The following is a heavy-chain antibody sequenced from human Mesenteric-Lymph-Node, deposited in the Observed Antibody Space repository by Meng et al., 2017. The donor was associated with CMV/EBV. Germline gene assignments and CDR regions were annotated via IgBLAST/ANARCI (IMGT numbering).Heavy chain of an antibody. CDR2: INTNSGGT. J-gene: IGHJ6*02. CDR1: GYTFTDYF. Sequence: ASVKVSCKASGYTFTDYFIHWVRQAPGQGLEWMGWINTNSGGTDFAPKFQGRVTMTRDTSISTAYMELSRLRSDDTAVYYCAKRGYSYGYYYGMDVWGQGTTVTVSS. V-gene: IGHV1-2*02. CDR3: AKRGYSYGYYYGMDV. D-gene: IGHD5-18*01.